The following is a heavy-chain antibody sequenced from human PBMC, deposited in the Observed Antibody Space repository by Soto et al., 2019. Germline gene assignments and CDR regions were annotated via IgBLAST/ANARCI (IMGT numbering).Heavy chain of an antibody. D-gene: IGHD2-8*01. CDR3: AKGMEMAPKYYFDY. Sequence: QVQLVESGGGVVQPGRSLRLSCAASGFTFSSYGMHWVRQAPGKGLEWVAVISYDGSNKYYADSVKGRFTISRDNSKNTRYLQMNSLRAEDTAVYYCAKGMEMAPKYYFDYWGQGTLVTVSS. V-gene: IGHV3-30*18. J-gene: IGHJ4*02. CDR1: GFTFSSYG. CDR2: ISYDGSNK.